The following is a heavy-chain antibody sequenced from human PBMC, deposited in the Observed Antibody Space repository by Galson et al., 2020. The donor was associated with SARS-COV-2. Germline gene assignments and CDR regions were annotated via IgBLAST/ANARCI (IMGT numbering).Heavy chain of an antibody. Sequence: GGSLRLSCAASGFPFTTYAMHCVRQAPRKGLDWVAAISYDGSYKHNVDSLKGRFTISRDNSKNTLYLQMNSLRPEDTAVYYCASSPSIAGSGTRFSFQHWGQGTLVTVSS. V-gene: IGHV3-30*01. CDR2: ISYDGSYK. J-gene: IGHJ1*01. CDR1: GFPFTTYA. D-gene: IGHD6-6*01. CDR3: ASSPSIAGSGTRFSFQH.